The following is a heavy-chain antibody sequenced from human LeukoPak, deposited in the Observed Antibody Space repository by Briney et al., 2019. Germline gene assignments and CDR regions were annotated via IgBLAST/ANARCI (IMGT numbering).Heavy chain of an antibody. Sequence: PSETLSLTCTVSGGSISSGGYYWSWIRQHPGKGLEWIGYIYYSGSTYYNPSLKSRVTISVDTSKNQFSLKLSSVTAADTAVYYCARRSGWLGYYFDYWGQGTLVTVSS. D-gene: IGHD6-19*01. J-gene: IGHJ4*02. CDR2: IYYSGST. V-gene: IGHV4-31*03. CDR1: GGSISSGGYY. CDR3: ARRSGWLGYYFDY.